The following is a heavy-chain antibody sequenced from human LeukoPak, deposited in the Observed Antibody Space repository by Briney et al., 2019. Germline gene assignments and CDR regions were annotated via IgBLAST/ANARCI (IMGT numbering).Heavy chain of an antibody. CDR2: IGGRDGST. CDR1: GFTFSSYG. V-gene: IGHV3-23*01. J-gene: IGHJ4*02. Sequence: PGGSLRLSCAASGFTFSSYGMSWVRQAPGKGLEWVSAIGGRDGSTYYADSVKGRFTISRDNSKNTLYVQMNSLRAEDTAVYYCARDRMVRGVIIHFDYWGQGTLVTVSS. CDR3: ARDRMVRGVIIHFDY. D-gene: IGHD3-10*01.